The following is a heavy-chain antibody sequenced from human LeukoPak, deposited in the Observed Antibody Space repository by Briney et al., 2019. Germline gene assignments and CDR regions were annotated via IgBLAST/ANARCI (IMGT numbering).Heavy chain of an antibody. Sequence: GGSLRLSCAASGFTFGSFGMNWVRQAPGKGLEWVSSISTRSSYIYYADSVKGRFTVSRDNAKSSLYLQMNSLRAEDTAVYYCARLFSYGDYAGGGDYWGQGTLVTVSS. D-gene: IGHD4-17*01. CDR2: ISTRSSYI. CDR1: GFTFGSFG. CDR3: ARLFSYGDYAGGGDY. V-gene: IGHV3-21*01. J-gene: IGHJ4*02.